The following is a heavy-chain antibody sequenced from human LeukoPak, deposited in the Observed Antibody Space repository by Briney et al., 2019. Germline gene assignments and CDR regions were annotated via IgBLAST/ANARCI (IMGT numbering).Heavy chain of an antibody. J-gene: IGHJ6*03. V-gene: IGHV4-34*01. CDR2: INHSGST. CDR1: GGSFSGYY. D-gene: IGHD6-6*01. CDR3: ARGAAARLGYYYYYMDV. Sequence: SETLSLTCAVYGGSFSGYYWSWIRQPPGKGLEWIGEINHSGSTNYNPSFKSRVAISVDTSKNQFSLKLSSVTAADTAVYYCARGAAARLGYYYYYMDVWGKGTTVTVSS.